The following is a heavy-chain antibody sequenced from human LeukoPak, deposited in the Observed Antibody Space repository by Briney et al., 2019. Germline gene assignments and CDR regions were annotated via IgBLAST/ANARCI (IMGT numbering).Heavy chain of an antibody. CDR2: IYSAGFT. J-gene: IGHJ4*02. CDR1: GFTVGSHS. D-gene: IGHD6-19*01. Sequence: GGSLRLSCAASGFTVGSHSMSWVRQAPGQGLEWVSVIYSAGFTNYADSVKGRFAISRDKSKNTLYLQMMSLRAEDTALYHCARADSNGWSNYWGQGTLVTVSS. CDR3: ARADSNGWSNY. V-gene: IGHV3-53*01.